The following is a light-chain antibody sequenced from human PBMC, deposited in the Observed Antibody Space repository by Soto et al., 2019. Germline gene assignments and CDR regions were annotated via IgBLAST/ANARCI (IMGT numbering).Light chain of an antibody. V-gene: IGKV1-39*01. CDR1: QNINTY. CDR3: QQSYTTPLT. J-gene: IGKJ4*01. Sequence: DVQVTQSPSSLSASVGDRVTITCRASQNINTYLNWYQQKPGKAPKLLISVESNLQSGVPSRFSGRGSGTEFTLTISSLQPEDFATYYCQQSYTTPLTFGGGTKVEI. CDR2: VES.